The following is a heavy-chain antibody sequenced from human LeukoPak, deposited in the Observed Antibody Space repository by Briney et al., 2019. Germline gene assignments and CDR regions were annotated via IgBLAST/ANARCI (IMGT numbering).Heavy chain of an antibody. D-gene: IGHD3-10*02. Sequence: HPGGSLRLSCAASGFTFSSYEMNWVRQAPGKGLEWISYISSSGSTIYYADSVKGRFTISRDNAKNSLYLQMNSLRAEDTAVYYCAELGITMIGGVWGKGTTVTISS. CDR1: GFTFSSYE. CDR2: ISSSGSTI. CDR3: AELGITMIGGV. V-gene: IGHV3-48*03. J-gene: IGHJ6*04.